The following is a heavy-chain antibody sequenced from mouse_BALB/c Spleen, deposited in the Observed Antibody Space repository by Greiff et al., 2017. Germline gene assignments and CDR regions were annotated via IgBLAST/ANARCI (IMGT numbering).Heavy chain of an antibody. CDR1: GYSITSGYY. D-gene: IGHD2-10*01. CDR3: AREGAYYGNYEGYFDV. J-gene: IGHJ1*01. CDR2: ISYDGSN. Sequence: EVKVEESGPGLVKPSQSLSLTCSVTGYSITSGYYWNWIRQFPGNKLEWMGYISYDGSNNYNPSLKNRISITRDTSKNQFFLKLNSVTTEDTATYYCAREGAYYGNYEGYFDVWGAGTTVTVSS. V-gene: IGHV3-6*02.